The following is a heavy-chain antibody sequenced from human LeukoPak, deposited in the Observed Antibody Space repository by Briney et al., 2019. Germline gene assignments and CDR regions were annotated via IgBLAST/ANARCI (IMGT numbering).Heavy chain of an antibody. J-gene: IGHJ4*02. V-gene: IGHV1-2*02. CDR1: GYTFTSCG. CDR3: ARDPEGALFDY. CDR2: INPNSGGT. D-gene: IGHD1-26*01. Sequence: ASVKVSCKASGYTFTSCGISWVRQAPGQGLEWMGWINPNSGGTNYAQKFQGRVTMTRDTSISTAYMELSRLRSDDTAVYYCARDPEGALFDYWGQGTLVTVSS.